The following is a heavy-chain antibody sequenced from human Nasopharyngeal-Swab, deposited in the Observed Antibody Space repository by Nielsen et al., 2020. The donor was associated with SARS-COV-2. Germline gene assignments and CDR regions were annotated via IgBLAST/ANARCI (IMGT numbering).Heavy chain of an antibody. J-gene: IGHJ3*02. CDR3: ARGRTTVVTGDAFDI. D-gene: IGHD4-23*01. Sequence: WIRQPPGKGLEWVSVISGSGGSTYYADSVKGRFTISRDNSKNTLYLQMNSLRAEDTAVYYCARGRTTVVTGDAFDIWGQGTMVTVSS. V-gene: IGHV3-23*01. CDR2: ISGSGGST.